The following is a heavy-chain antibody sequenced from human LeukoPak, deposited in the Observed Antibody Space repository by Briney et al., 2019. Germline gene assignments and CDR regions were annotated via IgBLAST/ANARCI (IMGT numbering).Heavy chain of an antibody. CDR1: GFTFSTYW. J-gene: IGHJ4*02. V-gene: IGHV3-74*01. D-gene: IGHD3-16*01. CDR3: ARGNRGSYNY. Sequence: GGSLRLSCAASGFTFSTYWMCWVRQAPGKGLVWVSLMNGDGTTTSYADSVKGRFTISRDNAKNTLYLEMNSLRAEDTAVYYCARGNRGSYNYWGQGILVTVSS. CDR2: MNGDGTTT.